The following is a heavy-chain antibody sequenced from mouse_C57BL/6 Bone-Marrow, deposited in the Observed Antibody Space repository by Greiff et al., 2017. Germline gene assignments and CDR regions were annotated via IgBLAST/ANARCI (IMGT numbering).Heavy chain of an antibody. CDR1: GFTFSDYY. J-gene: IGHJ4*01. Sequence: EVQGVESGGGLVQPGGSLKLSCAASGFTFSDYYMYWVRQTPEKRLEWVAYISNGGGSTYYPDTVKGRFTISRDNAKNTLYLQMSRLKSEDTAMYYCARRWDYYAMDYWGQGTSVTVSS. V-gene: IGHV5-12*01. CDR3: ARRWDYYAMDY. CDR2: ISNGGGST. D-gene: IGHD4-1*01.